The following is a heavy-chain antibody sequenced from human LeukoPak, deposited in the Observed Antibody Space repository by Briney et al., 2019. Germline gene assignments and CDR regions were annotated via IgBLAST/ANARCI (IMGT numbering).Heavy chain of an antibody. D-gene: IGHD6-13*01. Sequence: GGSLRLSCAASGFTFSSYAMTWVRQAPGKGLEWVSGISGGGAGTYYADSVKGRFTISRDNSKNTLSLQMNSLRSEDTAVYYCAKDGHRAAAGTDYYYYHGLDVWGQGTTVTVSS. CDR2: ISGGGAGT. CDR1: GFTFSSYA. CDR3: AKDGHRAAAGTDYYYYHGLDV. V-gene: IGHV3-23*01. J-gene: IGHJ6*02.